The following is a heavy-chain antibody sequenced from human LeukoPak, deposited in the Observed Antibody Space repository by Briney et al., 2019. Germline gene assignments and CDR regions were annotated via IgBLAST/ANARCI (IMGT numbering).Heavy chain of an antibody. J-gene: IGHJ3*01. CDR1: GDSISSYY. V-gene: IGHV4-59*01. CDR2: IYYTGIT. Sequence: SETLSLTCTVSGDSISSYYWSWIRQAPGKGLEYIGYIYYTGITNYNPSLKSRVTISIDTSKKQISLKLSSVTTADTAVYFCARGFDSSSGWYPAFDVWGQGTMVTVSS. D-gene: IGHD6-19*01. CDR3: ARGFDSSSGWYPAFDV.